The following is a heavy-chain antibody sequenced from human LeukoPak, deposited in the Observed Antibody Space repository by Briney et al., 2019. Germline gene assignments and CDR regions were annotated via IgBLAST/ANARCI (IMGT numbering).Heavy chain of an antibody. CDR2: INPNSGGT. D-gene: IGHD6-13*01. V-gene: IGHV1-2*02. CDR3: ARDRLLSSSWYQPIFAAFDI. CDR1: VYTFTGYY. J-gene: IGHJ3*02. Sequence: ASVKLSCKSSVYTFTGYYIHWVRQSPGQGLGWRGWINPNSGGTNYAQKFQRRVTMARDTSISTAYMELSRLRSDDTAVYYCARDRLLSSSWYQPIFAAFDIWGQGTMVTVSS.